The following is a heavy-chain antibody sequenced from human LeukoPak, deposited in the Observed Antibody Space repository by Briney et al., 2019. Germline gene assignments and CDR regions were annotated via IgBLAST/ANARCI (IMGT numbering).Heavy chain of an antibody. Sequence: PSETLPLTCTVSGGSISSYYWSWIRQPAGRGLEWIGHISTSGRTSDSPSLKSRVTISVDTSKNQFSLKMSSVSAADTAVYYCARGLHGYTYGYVPWELYYYMDVWGKGTTVTISS. CDR3: ARGLHGYTYGYVPWELYYYMDV. CDR1: GGSISSYY. D-gene: IGHD5-18*01. J-gene: IGHJ6*03. V-gene: IGHV4-4*07. CDR2: ISTSGRT.